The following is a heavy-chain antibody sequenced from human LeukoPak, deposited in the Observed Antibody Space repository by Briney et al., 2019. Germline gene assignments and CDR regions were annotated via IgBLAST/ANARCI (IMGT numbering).Heavy chain of an antibody. D-gene: IGHD3-16*01. CDR3: AKASWVSSADAVL. J-gene: IGHJ4*02. Sequence: GGSLRLSCEASGFTFSSYAMSWVRQAPARGLEWVSSLRGGGETFYADSVKGRFTLSRDDSRNTVYLQMSNLRVEDTAVYFCAKASWVSSADAVLWGQGTLVTVSS. V-gene: IGHV3-23*01. CDR2: LRGGGET. CDR1: GFTFSSYA.